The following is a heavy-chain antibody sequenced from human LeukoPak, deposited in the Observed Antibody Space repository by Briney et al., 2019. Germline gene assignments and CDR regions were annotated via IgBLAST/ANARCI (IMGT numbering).Heavy chain of an antibody. D-gene: IGHD3-3*01. Sequence: SSVKVSCKASGGTFRNHAISWVRQAPGQGLEWMGGIIPIFGTAKFAQRYQGRVTITADESTGTAYMELSSLRSEDTAVYYCARGVDFWSPFDPWGQGTLVTVSS. CDR2: IIPIFGTA. CDR3: ARGVDFWSPFDP. CDR1: GGTFRNHA. V-gene: IGHV1-69*01. J-gene: IGHJ5*02.